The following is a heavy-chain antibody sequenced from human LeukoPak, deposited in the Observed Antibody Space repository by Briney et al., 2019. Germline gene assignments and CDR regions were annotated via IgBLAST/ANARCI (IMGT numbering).Heavy chain of an antibody. Sequence: GASVNVSCKASGYTFTGYYIHWVRQAPGQGLEWMGWINPNSGGTNYAQKFQGRVTMTRDTSISTAYMELSGLRSDDTAVYYCARGAPNWGIDYYFDYWGQGTLVTVSS. V-gene: IGHV1-2*02. D-gene: IGHD7-27*01. CDR2: INPNSGGT. J-gene: IGHJ4*02. CDR1: GYTFTGYY. CDR3: ARGAPNWGIDYYFDY.